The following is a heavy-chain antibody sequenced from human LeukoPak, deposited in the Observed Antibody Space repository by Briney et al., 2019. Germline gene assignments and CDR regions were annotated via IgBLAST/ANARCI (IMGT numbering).Heavy chain of an antibody. Sequence: GGSLRLSCAASGFTFSDDYMSWIRQVPGKGLEWLSYIDNSGSIKYYADSVKGRFTISRDNAKNTLYLQMKSLRAEDTAVYYCAKGGGYEAQYYYYYLDVWGKGTTVTISS. J-gene: IGHJ6*03. CDR1: GFTFSDDY. CDR3: AKGGGYEAQYYYYYLDV. D-gene: IGHD5-12*01. V-gene: IGHV3-11*04. CDR2: IDNSGSIK.